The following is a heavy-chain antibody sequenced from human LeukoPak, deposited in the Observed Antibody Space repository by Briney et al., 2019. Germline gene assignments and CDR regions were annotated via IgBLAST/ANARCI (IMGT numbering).Heavy chain of an antibody. CDR1: GFTFSNSA. CDR2: IDYDSSHI. V-gene: IGHV3-21*01. Sequence: PGGSLRLSCAASGFTFSNSAMNWVRQVPGKGLEWVSSIDYDSSHIYYAASVRGRFTISRDNARNSVYLQMNSLRDEDTAVYYCARDPLRYLRVGHYDYWGQGTLVAVSS. CDR3: ARDPLRYLRVGHYDY. J-gene: IGHJ4*02. D-gene: IGHD3-9*01.